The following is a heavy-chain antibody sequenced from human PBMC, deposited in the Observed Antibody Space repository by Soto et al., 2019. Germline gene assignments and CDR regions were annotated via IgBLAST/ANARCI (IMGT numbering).Heavy chain of an antibody. CDR1: GGSISSSSYY. V-gene: IGHV4-39*01. D-gene: IGHD3-3*01. Sequence: SETLSLTCTVSGGSISSSSYYWGWIRQPPGKGLEWLGSIYYSGSTYYNPSLKSRVTISVDTSKNQFSLKLSSVTAADTAVYYCARTRILRSTANFAYWGQGTLVTVSS. CDR3: ARTRILRSTANFAY. J-gene: IGHJ4*02. CDR2: IYYSGST.